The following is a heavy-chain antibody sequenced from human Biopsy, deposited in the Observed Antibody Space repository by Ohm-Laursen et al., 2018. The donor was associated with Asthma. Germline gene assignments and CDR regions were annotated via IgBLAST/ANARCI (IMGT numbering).Heavy chain of an antibody. Sequence: SLRLSCAAFGFTFSSYGMYWVRQAPGKGLEWVAVISYDGSNKYYADSVKGRFTISRDNSKNTLYLQMNSLRAEDTAVYYCAKDTEGRYDFWSGLSYNYYGMDVWGQGTAVTVSS. CDR1: GFTFSSYG. CDR2: ISYDGSNK. V-gene: IGHV3-30*18. D-gene: IGHD3-3*01. CDR3: AKDTEGRYDFWSGLSYNYYGMDV. J-gene: IGHJ6*02.